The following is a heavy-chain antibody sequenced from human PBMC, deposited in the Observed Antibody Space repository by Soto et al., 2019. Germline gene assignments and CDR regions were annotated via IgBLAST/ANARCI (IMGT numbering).Heavy chain of an antibody. J-gene: IGHJ5*02. Sequence: QLQLQESGPGLVKPSETLSLTCTVSGGSVSSTTYYWGWIRQPPGKGLEWIGSVYYSGSADYNPSLKSRVTISIDTSKNQFSLKLGSVTAADTAVYYCARHPNALYNWFDPWGQGALVTVSS. V-gene: IGHV4-39*01. D-gene: IGHD2-15*01. CDR2: VYYSGSA. CDR3: ARHPNALYNWFDP. CDR1: GGSVSSTTYY.